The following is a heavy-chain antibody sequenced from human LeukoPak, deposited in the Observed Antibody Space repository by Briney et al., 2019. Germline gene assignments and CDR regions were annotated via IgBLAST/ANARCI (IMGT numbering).Heavy chain of an antibody. J-gene: IGHJ4*02. CDR3: ARDSRSVSVAGTRYYFDY. CDR2: ISAYNGNT. D-gene: IGHD6-19*01. CDR1: GCTFTSYG. Sequence: ASVKVSCKASGCTFTSYGISWVRQAPGQGLEWMGWISAYNGNTNYAQKLQGRVTMTTDTSTSTAYMELRSLRSDDTAVYYCARDSRSVSVAGTRYYFDYWGQGTLVTVSS. V-gene: IGHV1-18*01.